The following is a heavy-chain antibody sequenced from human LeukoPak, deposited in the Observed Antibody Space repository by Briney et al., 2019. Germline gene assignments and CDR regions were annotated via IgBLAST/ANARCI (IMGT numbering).Heavy chain of an antibody. Sequence: PGGSLQISGQGSGSRFTSYWIGWVRRLPGKGLGGMGIIYPGDSHTRYSSSFHGQVTISADKSISTAYLQWSSLKASDTAMYYCARPAPGIVTVDSWGQGALVTVSS. CDR2: IYPGDSHT. D-gene: IGHD2-15*01. J-gene: IGHJ4*02. V-gene: IGHV5-51*01. CDR1: GSRFTSYW. CDR3: ARPAPGIVTVDS.